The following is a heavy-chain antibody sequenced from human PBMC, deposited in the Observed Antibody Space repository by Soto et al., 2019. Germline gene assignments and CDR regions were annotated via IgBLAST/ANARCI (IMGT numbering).Heavy chain of an antibody. Sequence: QVHLVQSGTEVKEPGASVKVSGKASASTFTGYTINWVRLAPGPALEWMGWISTFTGNTKYAGHLEGRVTMTTNTHTTTAYMELTSLTFDDTAVYFCARGTVTSGRWFGPWGKGTLVSVSS. CDR1: ASTFTGYT. D-gene: IGHD4-17*01. CDR2: ISTFTGNT. V-gene: IGHV1-18*04. CDR3: ARGTVTSGRWFGP. J-gene: IGHJ5*02.